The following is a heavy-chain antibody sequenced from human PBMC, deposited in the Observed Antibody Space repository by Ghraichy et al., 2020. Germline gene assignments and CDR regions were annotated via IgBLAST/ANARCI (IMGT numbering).Heavy chain of an antibody. Sequence: GGSLRLSCAVSEFTFDGYPMTWVRQAPGKGLEWVSTLGADGRSTFYADSVKDRFTISRDKSKRTMYLQMNSLRADDTAVYYCAKEGGRRGEGGFDVWGQGTKVTVSS. V-gene: IGHV3-23*01. CDR3: AKEGGRRGEGGFDV. CDR2: LGADGRST. D-gene: IGHD1-26*01. CDR1: EFTFDGYP. J-gene: IGHJ3*01.